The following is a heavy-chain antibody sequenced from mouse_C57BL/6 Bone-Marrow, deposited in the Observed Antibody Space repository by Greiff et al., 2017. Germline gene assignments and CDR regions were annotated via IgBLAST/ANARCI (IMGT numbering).Heavy chain of an antibody. D-gene: IGHD1-1*01. Sequence: QVQLQQSGPELVKPGASVKLSCKASGYTFTSYDINWVKQRPGQGLEWIGWIYPRDGSTKYNEKFKGKATLTVDTSSSTAYLERHSLTSEDSAVYFCARLEFYGSSWDWNFDVWCRGTAVTVSS. CDR1: GYTFTSYD. V-gene: IGHV1-85*01. CDR3: ARLEFYGSSWDWNFDV. J-gene: IGHJ1*03. CDR2: IYPRDGST.